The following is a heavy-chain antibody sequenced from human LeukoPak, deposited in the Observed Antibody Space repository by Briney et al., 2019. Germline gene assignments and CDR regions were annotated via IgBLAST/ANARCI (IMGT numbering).Heavy chain of an antibody. CDR2: MYNSGST. CDR1: GGSISSYY. J-gene: IGHJ4*02. Sequence: SETLSLTCTVSGGSISSYYWSWIRQPPGRGLEWIGYMYNSGSTYYNPSLKSRVTISGDTSKNQFSLKLTSVTAADTAVYYCARLGGPAAVDYWGQGTLVTVSS. D-gene: IGHD2-2*01. V-gene: IGHV4-59*01. CDR3: ARLGGPAAVDY.